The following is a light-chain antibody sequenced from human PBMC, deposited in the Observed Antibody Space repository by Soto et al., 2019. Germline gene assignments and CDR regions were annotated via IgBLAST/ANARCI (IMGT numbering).Light chain of an antibody. CDR3: QQGYSTPWT. V-gene: IGKV1-39*01. Sequence: DIQMSHAQSSLLAFLGGRVTITCRASQTIISWLAWYQQKPGKAPKLLIYAASNLQSGVPSRFSASGSGTDFTLPLNSLQPEDFATYYCQQGYSTPWTFGQGTKVDNK. J-gene: IGKJ1*01. CDR2: AAS. CDR1: QTIISW.